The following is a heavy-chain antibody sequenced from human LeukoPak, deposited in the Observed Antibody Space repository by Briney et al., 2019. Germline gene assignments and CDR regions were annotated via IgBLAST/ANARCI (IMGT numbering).Heavy chain of an antibody. D-gene: IGHD3-22*01. CDR1: GGSFSGYY. Sequence: PSETLSLTCAVYGGSFSGYYWSWIRQPPGKGLEWIGEINHSGSTNYNPSLKSRVTISVDTSKNQFSLKLSSVTAADTAVYYCARGLITYYYDSSGYPTIMYRWFDPWGQGTLVTVSS. CDR2: INHSGST. V-gene: IGHV4-34*01. CDR3: ARGLITYYYDSSGYPTIMYRWFDP. J-gene: IGHJ5*02.